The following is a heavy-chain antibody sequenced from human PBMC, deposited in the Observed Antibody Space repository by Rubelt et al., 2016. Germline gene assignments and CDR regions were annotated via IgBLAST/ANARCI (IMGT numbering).Heavy chain of an antibody. CDR2: ISAYNGNP. CDR1: GYTFTSYG. CDR3: ARGVIVVVPAAPDAFDI. D-gene: IGHD2-2*01. J-gene: IGHJ3*02. V-gene: IGHV1-18*01. Sequence: QVQLVQSGAEVKKPGASVKVSCKASGYTFTSYGISWVRQAPGQGLEWMGWISAYNGNPNYAQKLQDRVTMTRDTSTSSVYMELSSLRSVDTAVYYCARGVIVVVPAAPDAFDIWGQGTMVTVSS.